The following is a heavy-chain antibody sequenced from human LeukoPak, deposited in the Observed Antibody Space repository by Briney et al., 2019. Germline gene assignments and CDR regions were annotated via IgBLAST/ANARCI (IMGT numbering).Heavy chain of an antibody. J-gene: IGHJ4*02. CDR2: IYTSGST. Sequence: SETLSLTCTVSGGSISSYYWSWLRQPAGKGLEWIGRIYTSGSTNYNPSLKSRVTMSVDTSKNQFSLKLSSVTAADTAVYYCATLESIAAAGRDYWGQGTLVTVSS. D-gene: IGHD6-13*01. CDR3: ATLESIAAAGRDY. CDR1: GGSISSYY. V-gene: IGHV4-4*07.